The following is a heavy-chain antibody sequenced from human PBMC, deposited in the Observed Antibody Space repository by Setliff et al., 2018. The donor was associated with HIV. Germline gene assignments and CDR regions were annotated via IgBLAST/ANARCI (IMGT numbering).Heavy chain of an antibody. V-gene: IGHV3-13*01. CDR2: IGTIDDT. D-gene: IGHD4-17*01. CDR3: AREIQNCGANHWYCYMDV. Sequence: GGSLRLSCAASGFTFSSYAMHWVRQATGKGLEWVSAIGTIDDTYYSDSVKGRFTISRENAKNSLYLQMNSLGAEDTAVYYCAREIQNCGANHWYCYMDVWGKGATVTVSS. CDR1: GFTFSSYA. J-gene: IGHJ6*03.